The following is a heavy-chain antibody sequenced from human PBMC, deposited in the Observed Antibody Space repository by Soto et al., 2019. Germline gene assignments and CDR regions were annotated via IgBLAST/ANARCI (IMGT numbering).Heavy chain of an antibody. CDR1: GFTFRDHY. V-gene: IGHV3-72*01. CDR3: TRSRQLTATARFFDL. D-gene: IGHD2-21*02. Sequence: EVQLVESGGGLVQPGGSLRHSCAASGFTFRDHYMDWVRQAPGKGLEWVGRARNKANSYTTEYAASVKGRSTISRDDSKHSLYLQANSLKTEDTAVYYCTRSRQLTATARFFDLWGRGTLVTVSS. J-gene: IGHJ2*01. CDR2: ARNKANSYTT.